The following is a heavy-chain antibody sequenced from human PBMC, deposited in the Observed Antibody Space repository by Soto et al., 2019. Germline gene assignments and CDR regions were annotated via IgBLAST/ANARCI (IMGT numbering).Heavy chain of an antibody. D-gene: IGHD3-10*01. CDR2: ISGSGGST. CDR1: GVSFSSDG. Sequence: GGSPRLSCAAYGVSFSSDGMHWFRQAPGKGLEWVSAISGSGGSTYYADSVKGRFTISRDNSKNTLYLQMNSLRAEDTAVYYCTKIYGPGSPYPDNWGQGTLVTVS. V-gene: IGHV3-23*01. J-gene: IGHJ4*02. CDR3: TKIYGPGSPYPDN.